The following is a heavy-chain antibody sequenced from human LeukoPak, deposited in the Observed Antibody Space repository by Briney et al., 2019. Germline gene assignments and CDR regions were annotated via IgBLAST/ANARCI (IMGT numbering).Heavy chain of an antibody. CDR3: ARERVDIVVVPAATPYYYYYYMDV. CDR1: GGSINNYY. V-gene: IGHV4-4*07. Sequence: SETLSLTCTVSGGSINNYYWSWIRQPAGKGLEWIGRIYTRGSTNYNPSLKSRVTMSVDTSKNQFSLKLSSVTAADTAVYYCARERVDIVVVPAATPYYYYYYMDVWGKGTTVTVSS. CDR2: IYTRGST. D-gene: IGHD2-2*03. J-gene: IGHJ6*03.